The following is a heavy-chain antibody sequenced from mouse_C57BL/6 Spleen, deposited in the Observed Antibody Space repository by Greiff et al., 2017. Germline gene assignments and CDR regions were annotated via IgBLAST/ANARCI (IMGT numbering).Heavy chain of an antibody. J-gene: IGHJ4*01. D-gene: IGHD1-3*01. CDR2: ILPGSGST. CDR3: ARSKLDYAMDY. CDR1: GYTFTGYW. V-gene: IGHV1-9*01. Sequence: QVQLQQSGAELMKPGASVKLSCKATGYTFTGYWIEWVKQRPGHGLEWIGEILPGSGSTNYNEKFKGKATFTADTPSNTAYMQLSSLTTEDSAIYYCARSKLDYAMDYWGQGTSVTVSS.